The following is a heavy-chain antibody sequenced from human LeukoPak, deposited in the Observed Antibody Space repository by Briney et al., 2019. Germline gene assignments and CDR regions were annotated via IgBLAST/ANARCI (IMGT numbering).Heavy chain of an antibody. CDR2: IWYDGTYK. D-gene: IGHD1-26*01. CDR3: ARGEVGGTLFDY. J-gene: IGHJ4*02. V-gene: IGHV3-33*01. Sequence: PGGSLRLSCAASGFTFSSYAIHWVRQAPGKGLEWVAVIWYDGTYKYYADSVKGRFTISRDNSKNTLYLQMNGLRAEDTAVYFCARGEVGGTLFDYWGQGALVTVSS. CDR1: GFTFSSYA.